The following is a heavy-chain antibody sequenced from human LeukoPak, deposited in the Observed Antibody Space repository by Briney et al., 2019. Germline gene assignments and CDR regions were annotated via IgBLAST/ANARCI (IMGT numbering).Heavy chain of an antibody. D-gene: IGHD6-13*01. Sequence: TGGSLRLSCAVSGFTFSSYWMSWVRQAPGKGLEWVANIKQDGSEKYYVDSVKGRFTISGDNTKNSLYLQMNSLKTEDTAVYYCTTDQRQQLFGWGQGTLVTVSS. V-gene: IGHV3-7*03. J-gene: IGHJ4*02. CDR1: GFTFSSYW. CDR3: TTDQRQQLFG. CDR2: IKQDGSEK.